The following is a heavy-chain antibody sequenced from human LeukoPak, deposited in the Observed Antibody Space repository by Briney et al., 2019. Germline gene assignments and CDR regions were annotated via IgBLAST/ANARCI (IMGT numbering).Heavy chain of an antibody. V-gene: IGHV3-30-3*01. J-gene: IGHJ4*02. D-gene: IGHD3-3*01. Sequence: GGSLRLSCAASGFTFNNAWMNWVRQAPGKGLEWVAVISYDGSNKYYADSVKGRFTISRDNSKNTLYLQMNSLRAEDTAVYYCARDIYDFWSGYRFDYWGQGTLVTVSS. CDR2: ISYDGSNK. CDR1: GFTFNNAW. CDR3: ARDIYDFWSGYRFDY.